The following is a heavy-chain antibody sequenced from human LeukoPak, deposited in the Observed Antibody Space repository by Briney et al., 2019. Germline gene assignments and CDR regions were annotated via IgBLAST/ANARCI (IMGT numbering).Heavy chain of an antibody. J-gene: IGHJ6*03. Sequence: GGSLRLSCVASGFSFSDYYMSWIRQAPGKGLGWVSYIGSTIYYADSEKGRFTISRDNAKNSLYLQMNSLRAEDTAVYYCARDRGIVGTTGYYYMDVWGKGTTVTVSS. CDR1: GFSFSDYY. CDR2: IGSTI. V-gene: IGHV3-11*04. CDR3: ARDRGIVGTTGYYYMDV. D-gene: IGHD1-26*01.